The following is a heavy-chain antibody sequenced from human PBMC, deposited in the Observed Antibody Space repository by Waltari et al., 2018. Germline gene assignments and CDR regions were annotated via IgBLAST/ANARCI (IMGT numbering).Heavy chain of an antibody. CDR3: ARHIAPFTTATFDV. D-gene: IGHD3-22*01. V-gene: IGHV3-11*04. CDR1: GFSLNDYF. CDR2: ISTDSKII. J-gene: IGHJ3*01. Sequence: QVQLVESGGGLVKPGRSLRLSCAASGFSLNDYFMSWLRQAPGKRPECISYISTDSKIIHYADSVKGRFTISRDSAESALYLQLNSLRAEDTAVYYCARHIAPFTTATFDVWGQGTMVTVSS.